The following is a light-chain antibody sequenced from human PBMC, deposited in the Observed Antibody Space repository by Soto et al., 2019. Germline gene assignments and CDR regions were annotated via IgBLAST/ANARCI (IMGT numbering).Light chain of an antibody. CDR3: QQSVSTLLT. J-gene: IGKJ4*01. CDR2: GAS. Sequence: DIHMTQSPSSLSASVGDRVTITFRASQSISGYLNWYQQKPGKSPKVLISGASTLHNGVPSRFSGRGSGTDFSLARSILQPEDVSTYYCQQSVSTLLTFGGGSKVQIK. V-gene: IGKV1-39*01. CDR1: QSISGY.